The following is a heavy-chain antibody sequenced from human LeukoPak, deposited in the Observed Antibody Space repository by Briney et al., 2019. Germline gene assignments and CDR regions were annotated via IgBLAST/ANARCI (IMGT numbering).Heavy chain of an antibody. J-gene: IGHJ5*02. CDR2: INHSGST. V-gene: IGHV4-34*01. Sequence: PSETLSLTCAVYGGSFSGYYWSWIRQPPGKGLEWIGGINHSGSTNYNPSLKSRVTISVDTSKNQFSLKLSSVTAADTAVYYCAKGYYYGSGSYYTPYNWFDPWGQGTLVTVSS. CDR1: GGSFSGYY. CDR3: AKGYYYGSGSYYTPYNWFDP. D-gene: IGHD3-10*01.